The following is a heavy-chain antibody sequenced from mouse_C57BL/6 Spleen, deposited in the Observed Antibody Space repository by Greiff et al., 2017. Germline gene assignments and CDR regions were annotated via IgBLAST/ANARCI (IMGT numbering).Heavy chain of an antibody. CDR3: ARREQTGY. V-gene: IGHV1-81*01. Sequence: QVQLQQSGAELARPGASVKLSCKASGYTFTSYGISWVKQRTGQGLEWIGEIYPRSGNTYYNEKFKGKATLTADKSSSTAYMELRSLTSEDAAVYFCARREQTGYWGQGTLVTVSA. CDR2: IYPRSGNT. CDR1: GYTFTSYG. J-gene: IGHJ3*02.